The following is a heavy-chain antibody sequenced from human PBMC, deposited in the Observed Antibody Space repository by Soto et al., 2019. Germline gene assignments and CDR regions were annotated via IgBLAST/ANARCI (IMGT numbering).Heavy chain of an antibody. Sequence: GASLKISCKGSGDSFNNYWIAWVRQMPGKGLEWMGIINPGDSDTRYSPSFQGQVTISADKSISTAYLQWSSLQASDTAMYYCARRNFLYCSGGRCQSGAFDVWGQGTMVTVSS. J-gene: IGHJ3*01. V-gene: IGHV5-51*01. D-gene: IGHD2-15*01. CDR3: ARRNFLYCSGGRCQSGAFDV. CDR2: INPGDSDT. CDR1: GDSFNNYW.